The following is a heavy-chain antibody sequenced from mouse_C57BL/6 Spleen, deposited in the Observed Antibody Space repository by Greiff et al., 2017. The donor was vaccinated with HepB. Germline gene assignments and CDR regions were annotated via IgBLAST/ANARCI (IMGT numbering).Heavy chain of an antibody. CDR1: GFTFSSYA. V-gene: IGHV5-9-1*02. CDR3: TRDWGNYAMDY. J-gene: IGHJ4*01. CDR2: ISSGGDYI. Sequence: EVKVVESGEGLVKPGGSLKLSCAASGFTFSSYAMSWVRQTPEKRLEWVAYISSGGDYIYYADTVKGRFTISRDNARNTLYLQMSSLKSEDTAMYYCTRDWGNYAMDYWGQGTSVTVSS.